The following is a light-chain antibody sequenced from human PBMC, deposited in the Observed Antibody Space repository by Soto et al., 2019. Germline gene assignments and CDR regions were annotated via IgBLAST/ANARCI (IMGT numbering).Light chain of an antibody. Sequence: QSVLTQPASVSGSPGQSITISCTGTSDDVGAFKYVSWYQQHPGKAPKLLIYEVSRRPSGVSDRFSGSKSGNTASLTISGLRTEDETDYYCTSYTTANTLVFGTGTKLTVL. V-gene: IGLV2-14*01. J-gene: IGLJ1*01. CDR3: TSYTTANTLV. CDR1: SDDVGAFKY. CDR2: EVS.